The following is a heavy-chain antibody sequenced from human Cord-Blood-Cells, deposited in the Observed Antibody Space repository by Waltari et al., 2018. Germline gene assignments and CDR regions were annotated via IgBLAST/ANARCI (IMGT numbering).Heavy chain of an antibody. V-gene: IGHV4-39*01. Sequence: QLQLQESGPGLVKPSETLSLTCTVSGGYISSSSYYWGWIRQPPGKGPEWIGSIYYSGSTYYNPSLKSRVTISVDTSKNQFSLKLSSVTAADTAVYYCARRLQYMYVPYNWFDPWGQGTLVTVSS. CDR1: GGYISSSSYY. CDR2: IYYSGST. J-gene: IGHJ5*02. D-gene: IGHD2-8*01. CDR3: ARRLQYMYVPYNWFDP.